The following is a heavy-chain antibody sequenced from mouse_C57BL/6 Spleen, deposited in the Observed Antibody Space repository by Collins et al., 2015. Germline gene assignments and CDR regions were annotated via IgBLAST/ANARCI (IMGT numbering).Heavy chain of an antibody. CDR1: GYTFTTYG. V-gene: IGHV9-3*01. CDR3: ARDYFYGTRGDWYFDV. CDR2: INTYSGVP. D-gene: IGHD1-1*01. J-gene: IGHJ1*03. Sequence: QIQLVQSGPELKKPGETVKISCKASGYTFTTYGMSWVKQAPEKGLKWMGWINTYSGVPTYADDFKGRFAFSLETSASTAYLQINNLKNEDTATYFCARDYFYGTRGDWYFDVWGTGTTVTVSS.